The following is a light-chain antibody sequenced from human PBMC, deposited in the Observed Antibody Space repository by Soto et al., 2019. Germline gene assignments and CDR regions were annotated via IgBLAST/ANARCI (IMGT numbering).Light chain of an antibody. J-gene: IGLJ2*01. CDR3: SSYTSNYIVV. V-gene: IGLV2-8*01. CDR2: EVT. CDR1: SSDVGGYNY. Sequence: QSALTQPPSASGSPGQSVTISCTGTSSDVGGYNYVSWYQHHPGKVPKLMIYEVTKRPSGVPDRFSGSKSGNTASLTVSGLQAEDEAEYYCSSYTSNYIVVLGGGTQPTVL.